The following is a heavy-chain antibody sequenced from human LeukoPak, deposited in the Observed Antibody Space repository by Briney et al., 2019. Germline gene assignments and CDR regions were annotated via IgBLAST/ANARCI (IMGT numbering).Heavy chain of an antibody. J-gene: IGHJ2*01. CDR3: ARGDCGGDCYSFPYNWYFDL. D-gene: IGHD2-21*02. CDR2: IYYSGST. V-gene: IGHV4-59*01. Sequence: SETLSLXCTVSGGSISSYHWSWIRQPPGKGLEWIGYIYYSGSTNYNPSLKSRVTISVDTSKNQFSLKLSSVTAADTAVYYCARGDCGGDCYSFPYNWYFDLWGRGTLVTVSS. CDR1: GGSISSYH.